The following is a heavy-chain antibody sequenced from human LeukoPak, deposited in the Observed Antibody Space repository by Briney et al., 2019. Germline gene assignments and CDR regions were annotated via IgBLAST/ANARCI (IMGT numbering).Heavy chain of an antibody. D-gene: IGHD3-10*01. J-gene: IGHJ4*02. V-gene: IGHV3-66*01. CDR1: GFTVSSNY. CDR2: IYSGGST. Sequence: GESLRLYCEASGFTVSSNYMGWVRQATGKGLEWVSVIYSGGSTYYADSVKGRFTISRDNSKNTLYLQMNSLRAEDTAVYYCARESGYGSGSSFDYWGQGTLVTVSS. CDR3: ARESGYGSGSSFDY.